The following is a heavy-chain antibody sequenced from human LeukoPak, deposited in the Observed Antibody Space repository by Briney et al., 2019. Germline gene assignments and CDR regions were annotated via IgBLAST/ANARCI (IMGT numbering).Heavy chain of an antibody. J-gene: IGHJ5*02. CDR1: AYGFTFYY. Sequence: ASLTVSFSSSAYGFTFYYVHWIRHAPGQGLELMGWINLSSGATIYAQKFQGRVTMTRDTFTTTAYMEINNLVSDDTAVYYCARGWQINSSGGFVDPWGQGTLVTVSS. CDR3: ARGWQINSSGGFVDP. D-gene: IGHD6-6*01. CDR2: INLSSGAT. V-gene: IGHV1-2*02.